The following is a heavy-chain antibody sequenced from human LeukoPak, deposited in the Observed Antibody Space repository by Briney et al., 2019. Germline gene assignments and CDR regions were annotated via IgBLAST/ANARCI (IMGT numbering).Heavy chain of an antibody. D-gene: IGHD5-24*01. V-gene: IGHV4-59*01. CDR1: VGSISGYY. CDR3: TRGRSTFDY. CDR2: IYYSGST. J-gene: IGHJ4*02. Sequence: SETLSLTCTVSVGSISGYYWSWVRQPPEKGLEWIGYIYYSGSTNYNPSLKSRVTISVDTSKNQFSLQLTSVTAADTAVDFCTRGRSTFDYWGQRTLVTVSS.